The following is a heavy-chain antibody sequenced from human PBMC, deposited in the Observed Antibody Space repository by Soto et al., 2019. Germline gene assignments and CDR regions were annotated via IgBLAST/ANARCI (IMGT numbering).Heavy chain of an antibody. CDR3: AKTRQAPVGTHFFDL. CDR2: VSADGVSS. CDR1: GFTFSSFA. V-gene: IGHV3-23*01. J-gene: IGHJ4*02. Sequence: QLLESGGGLVQPGGSLRLSCEGSGFTFSSFAMGWVRQAPGKGLEWLSSVSADGVSSFSADSVRGRFRVSRDNSKNTLFLQMRFLRVEDTAVYYCAKTRQAPVGTHFFDLWGQETQVTVSS.